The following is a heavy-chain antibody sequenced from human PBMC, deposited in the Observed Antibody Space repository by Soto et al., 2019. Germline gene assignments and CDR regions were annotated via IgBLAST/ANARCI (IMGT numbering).Heavy chain of an antibody. V-gene: IGHV3-23*01. D-gene: IGHD4-17*01. CDR2: ISGGGGGT. CDR1: GFTFSSYA. CDR3: AKSRGDYVAGIGYFQH. Sequence: EVQLLESGGGLVQRGGSLRLSCTASGFTFSSYAMSWVRQAPGKGLEWVSAISGGGGGTYYADSVKGRFTISRDNSKNTLYPQMISLRAEDTAVYSCAKSRGDYVAGIGYFQHWGQGTMVTVSS. J-gene: IGHJ1*01.